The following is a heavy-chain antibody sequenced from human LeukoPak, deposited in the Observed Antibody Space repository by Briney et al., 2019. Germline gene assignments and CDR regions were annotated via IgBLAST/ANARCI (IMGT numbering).Heavy chain of an antibody. Sequence: PGGSLRLSCAASGFAFSSYDMNWVRQAPGKGLEWVSYIRSSGSTIYYAASVKGRFTISRDNVQKSVYLHMNSLRDEDTATYYCARLGERTTMIRGVIVEAFDIWGQGTMVTVSS. CDR3: ARLGERTTMIRGVIVEAFDI. CDR2: IRSSGSTI. D-gene: IGHD3-10*01. V-gene: IGHV3-48*03. CDR1: GFAFSSYD. J-gene: IGHJ3*02.